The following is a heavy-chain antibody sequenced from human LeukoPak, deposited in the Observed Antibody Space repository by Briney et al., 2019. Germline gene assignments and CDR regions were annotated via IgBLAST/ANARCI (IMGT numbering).Heavy chain of an antibody. J-gene: IGHJ4*02. Sequence: GGSLRLSCAASGFTFSSYGMHWVRQAPGKGLEWVAVISYDGSNKYYADSVKGRFTISRDNSKNTLYLQMNSLRAEDTAVYYCAKDKIAVAGRHFDYWGQGTLVTVSS. D-gene: IGHD6-19*01. CDR2: ISYDGSNK. CDR3: AKDKIAVAGRHFDY. CDR1: GFTFSSYG. V-gene: IGHV3-30*18.